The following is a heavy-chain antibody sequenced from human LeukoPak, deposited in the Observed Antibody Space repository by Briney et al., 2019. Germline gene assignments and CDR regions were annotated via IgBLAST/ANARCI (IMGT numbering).Heavy chain of an antibody. J-gene: IGHJ6*03. CDR2: MNHSGST. CDR3: AGYYYYYMDV. V-gene: IGHV4-34*01. CDR1: GGSLSAYY. Sequence: SETLSLTCAVYGGSLSAYYWSWIRQPPGKGVEWMGEMNHSGSTNYNTPLKRRVSISVKTSKNHFSLNLTSVTAADTAVYYCAGYYYYYMDVWGKGTTVTVSS.